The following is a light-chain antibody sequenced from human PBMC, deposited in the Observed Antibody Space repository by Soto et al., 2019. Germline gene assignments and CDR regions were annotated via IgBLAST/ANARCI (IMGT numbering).Light chain of an antibody. V-gene: IGKV1-5*03. J-gene: IGKJ1*01. Sequence: DIQMTQSPSTLSGSVGDRVTITCRASQTISSWLAWYQQKPGKAPKLLIYKAYSLESGVQSRFSGSGSGTEFTLTIRSLQPDDFATYYCKQYNSYSKTFGQGTKVDIK. CDR1: QTISSW. CDR2: KAY. CDR3: KQYNSYSKT.